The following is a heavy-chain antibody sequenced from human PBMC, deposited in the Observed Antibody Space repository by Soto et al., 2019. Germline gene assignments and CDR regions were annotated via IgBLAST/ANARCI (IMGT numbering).Heavy chain of an antibody. CDR1: GYTFTSYG. CDR2: ISTYNGNT. V-gene: IGHV1-18*01. CDR3: ARTYGNSWYSP. D-gene: IGHD2-2*02. J-gene: IGHJ5*02. Sequence: ASVKVSCKASGYTFTSYGITWVRQAPGQGLEWMGWISTYNGNTNYAQNLQGRVTMTTDTSTNTAYMELRSLRSDDTAVYYCARTYGNSWYSPWGQGTLVPSPQ.